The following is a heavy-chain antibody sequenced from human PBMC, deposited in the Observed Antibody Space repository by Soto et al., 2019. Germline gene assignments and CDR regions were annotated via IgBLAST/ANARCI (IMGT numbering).Heavy chain of an antibody. D-gene: IGHD2-2*01. CDR2: INHSGST. CDR1: GGSFSGYY. V-gene: IGHV4-34*01. Sequence: SETLSLTCAVYGGSFSGYYWSWIRQPPGKGLEWNGEINHSGSTNYNPSLKSRVTISVDTSKNQFSLKLSSVTAADTAVYYCASLGRYCSSTSCPLSPKTSYYYYYYMDVWGKGTTDTVSS. CDR3: ASLGRYCSSTSCPLSPKTSYYYYYYMDV. J-gene: IGHJ6*03.